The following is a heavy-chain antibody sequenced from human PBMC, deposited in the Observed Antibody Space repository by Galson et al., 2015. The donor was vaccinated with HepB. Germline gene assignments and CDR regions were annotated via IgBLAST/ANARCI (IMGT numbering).Heavy chain of an antibody. CDR3: ARSGNLYCSGGSCWFDT. CDR2: IYYSGST. D-gene: IGHD2-15*01. CDR1: GGSISSSSYY. Sequence: ETLSLTCTVSGGSISSSSYYWGWIRQPPGKGLEWIGSIYYSGSTYYNPSLKSRVTISVGTSKNQFSLKLSSVTAADTAVYYCARSGNLYCSGGSCWFDTWGQGTLVTVSS. J-gene: IGHJ5*02. V-gene: IGHV4-39*01.